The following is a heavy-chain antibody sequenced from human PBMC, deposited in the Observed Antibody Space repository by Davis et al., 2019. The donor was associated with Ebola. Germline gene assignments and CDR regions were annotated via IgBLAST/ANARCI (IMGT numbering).Heavy chain of an antibody. CDR1: GGSISSSNY. CDR3: ARGGYSYGYLRGGGAFDP. J-gene: IGHJ5*02. Sequence: MPGGSLRLSCVVSGGSISSSNYWSWVRQPPGEGLEWIGEIYHSGSTNYNPSLKNRLTISLDKSKNQFSLKLSSVTAADTAVYYCARGGYSYGYLRGGGAFDPWGQGTLVTVSS. V-gene: IGHV4-4*02. D-gene: IGHD5-18*01. CDR2: IYHSGST.